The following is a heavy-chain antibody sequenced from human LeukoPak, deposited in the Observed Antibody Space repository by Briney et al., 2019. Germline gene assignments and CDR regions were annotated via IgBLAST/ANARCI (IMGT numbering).Heavy chain of an antibody. V-gene: IGHV1-18*01. D-gene: IGHD6-13*01. CDR1: GYSFTSYG. CDR2: ISAYNGNT. Sequence: ASVKVSCKATGYSFTSYGISWVRQAPGQGLEWMGWISAYNGNTNYAQKLQGRVTMTTDTSTSTAYMELRSLRSDDTAVYYCARASSCWPYYYYYMDVWGKGTTVTISS. J-gene: IGHJ6*03. CDR3: ARASSCWPYYYYYMDV.